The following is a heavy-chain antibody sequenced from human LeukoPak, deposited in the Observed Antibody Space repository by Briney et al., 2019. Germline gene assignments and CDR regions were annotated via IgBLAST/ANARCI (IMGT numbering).Heavy chain of an antibody. CDR3: ARMDPIGGNYYYYYGMDV. D-gene: IGHD1-14*01. Sequence: SETLSLTCAVYGGSFSGYYWTWIRQPPGKGLQWIGEINHSGSTNYNPSLKSRVAISVDTSKNQFSLKLTSVTAADTAVYYCARMDPIGGNYYYYYGMDVWGKGTTVTVSS. CDR1: GGSFSGYY. CDR2: INHSGST. V-gene: IGHV4-34*01. J-gene: IGHJ6*04.